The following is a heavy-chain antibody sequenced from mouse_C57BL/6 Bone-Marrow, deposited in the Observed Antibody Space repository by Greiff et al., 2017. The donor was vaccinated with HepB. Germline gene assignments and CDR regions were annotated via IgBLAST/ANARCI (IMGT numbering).Heavy chain of an antibody. Sequence: DVMLVESGGGLVQPGGSLKLSCAASGFTFSDYYMYWVRQTPEKRLEWVAYISNGGGSTYYPDTVKGRFTISRDNAKNTLYLQMSRLKSEDTAMYYCARRLRAMDYWGQGTPVTVSS. CDR1: GFTFSDYY. CDR2: ISNGGGST. V-gene: IGHV5-12*01. J-gene: IGHJ4*01. CDR3: ARRLRAMDY.